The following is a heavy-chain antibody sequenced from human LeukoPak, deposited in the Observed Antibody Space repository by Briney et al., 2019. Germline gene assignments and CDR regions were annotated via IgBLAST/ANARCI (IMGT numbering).Heavy chain of an antibody. CDR2: VSASGSAT. Sequence: GSLRLSCEASGFTFTSYAMHWVRQAPGKGLEWVSSVSASGSATFYTDSMNGRFTISRDNAKNTFFLQMKNLRPGDTALYYCAKGRDTSGRQNFDFWGRGTLVTVSP. CDR1: GFTFTSYA. J-gene: IGHJ4*02. V-gene: IGHV3-23*01. D-gene: IGHD6-19*01. CDR3: AKGRDTSGRQNFDF.